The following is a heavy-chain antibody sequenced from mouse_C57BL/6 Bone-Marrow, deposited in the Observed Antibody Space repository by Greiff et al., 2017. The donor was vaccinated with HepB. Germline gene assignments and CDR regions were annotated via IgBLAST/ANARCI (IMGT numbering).Heavy chain of an antibody. D-gene: IGHD2-3*01. Sequence: EVQLVESGGDLVKPGGSLKLSCAASGFTFSSYGMSWVRQTPDKRLEWVATISSGGSYTYYPDSVKGRFTLSRDNAKNTLYLQMSSLKSEDTAMYYCARHVYAPFAYWGQGTLVTVSA. V-gene: IGHV5-6*01. CDR2: ISSGGSYT. J-gene: IGHJ3*01. CDR1: GFTFSSYG. CDR3: ARHVYAPFAY.